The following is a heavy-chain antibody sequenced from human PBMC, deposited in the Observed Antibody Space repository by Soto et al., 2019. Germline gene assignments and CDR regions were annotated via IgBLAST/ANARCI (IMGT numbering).Heavy chain of an antibody. Sequence: QVQLVQSGAEVKKPGASVKLSCKASGNTFTSYGISWVRQAPGQGLEWRGWISAYNSNRKNAQKPQGRVTMTTDTSTSTAYMELRSLRSDDTAVYYCAREPNYLDYWGQGTLVTVSS. CDR1: GNTFTSYG. CDR3: AREPNYLDY. V-gene: IGHV1-18*01. CDR2: ISAYNSNR. J-gene: IGHJ4*02.